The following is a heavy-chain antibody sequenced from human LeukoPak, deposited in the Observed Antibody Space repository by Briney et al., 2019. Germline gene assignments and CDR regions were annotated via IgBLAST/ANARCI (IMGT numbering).Heavy chain of an antibody. CDR3: ARDPSIVGDLYYFDY. CDR1: GFTFSSYW. Sequence: PGGSLRLSCAASGFTFSSYWMSWVRQAPGKGLVWVSRINSDGSSTSYADSVKGRFTISRDNAKNTLYLQMNSLRAEDTAVYYCARDPSIVGDLYYFDYWGQGTLVTVSS. CDR2: INSDGSST. J-gene: IGHJ4*02. V-gene: IGHV3-74*01. D-gene: IGHD1-26*01.